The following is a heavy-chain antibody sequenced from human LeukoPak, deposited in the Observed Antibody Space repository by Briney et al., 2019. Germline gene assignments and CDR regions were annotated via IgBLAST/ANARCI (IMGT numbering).Heavy chain of an antibody. CDR3: ARDWDVEI. CDR1: GFTPRRFL. CDR2: IKEDGSEK. Sequence: RGTPRLSPAASGFTPRRFLVSSVRQAPGKGVGGVANIKEDGSEKYYVDSVKGRFSISRDNAKNLVYLQMNSLRAEDTAVYYCARDWDVEIWGQGTMFTVSS. V-gene: IGHV3-7*01. J-gene: IGHJ3*02. D-gene: IGHD1-26*01.